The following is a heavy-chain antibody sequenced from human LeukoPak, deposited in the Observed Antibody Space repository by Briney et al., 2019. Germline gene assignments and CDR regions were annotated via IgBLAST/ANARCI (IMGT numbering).Heavy chain of an antibody. CDR1: GFSFSTYA. Sequence: PGWSLRLSCAASGFSFSTYAMSWVRQAPGKGLEWVSVISGSSGSTYFSDSVKGRFTISRDNSKNTLYLQMNSLRAEDTAIYYGTKGGSGYYFDNWGQGTLVTVSS. V-gene: IGHV3-23*01. J-gene: IGHJ4*02. CDR3: TKGGSGYYFDN. CDR2: ISGSSGST. D-gene: IGHD6-19*01.